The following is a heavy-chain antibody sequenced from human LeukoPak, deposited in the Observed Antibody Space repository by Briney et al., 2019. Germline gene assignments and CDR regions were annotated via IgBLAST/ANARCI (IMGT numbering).Heavy chain of an antibody. CDR1: GYIFTTYG. V-gene: IGHV1-18*01. D-gene: IGHD3-10*01. J-gene: IGHJ6*02. CDR2: ISAYSGNT. CDR3: ARVLWFGELTYGMDV. Sequence: ASVKVSCKSSGYIFTTYGISWVRQAPGQGLEWMGWISAYSGNTNYAQKFQGRVTMTRDTSISTAYMELSRLRSDDTAVYYCARVLWFGELTYGMDVWGQGTTVTVSS.